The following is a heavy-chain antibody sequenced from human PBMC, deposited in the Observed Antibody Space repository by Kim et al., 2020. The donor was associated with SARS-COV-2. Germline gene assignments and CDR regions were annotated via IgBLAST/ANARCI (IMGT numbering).Heavy chain of an antibody. CDR3: ARELYGGDSAIYY. Sequence: SETLSLTCTVSGGSVSSGSYYWSWIRQPPGKALEWIGYIYYSGSTNYNPSLKSRVTISLDTSKNQFSLKLTSVTPADTAMYYCARELYGGDSAIYYWGQGSLVTVSS. CDR1: GGSVSSGSYY. J-gene: IGHJ4*02. D-gene: IGHD2-21*02. V-gene: IGHV4-61*01. CDR2: IYYSGST.